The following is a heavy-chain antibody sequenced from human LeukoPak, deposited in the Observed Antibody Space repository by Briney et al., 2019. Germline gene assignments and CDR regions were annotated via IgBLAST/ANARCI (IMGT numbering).Heavy chain of an antibody. Sequence: PGGSLRLSCAASGFTVSSNFMSWVRQAPGKGLEWVSIIYSGGTTYYADSVKGRFTISRDNSKNTLYLQMNSLRTEDTAVYYCAKANCSGGSCYTDYWGQGTLVTVSS. V-gene: IGHV3-53*01. CDR1: GFTVSSNF. J-gene: IGHJ4*02. D-gene: IGHD2-15*01. CDR2: IYSGGTT. CDR3: AKANCSGGSCYTDY.